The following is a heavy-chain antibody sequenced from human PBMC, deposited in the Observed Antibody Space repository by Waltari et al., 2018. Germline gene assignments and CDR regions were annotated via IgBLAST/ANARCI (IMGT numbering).Heavy chain of an antibody. V-gene: IGHV4-34*01. CDR1: GGSFSGYY. Sequence: QVQLQQWGAGLLKPSETLSLTCAVYGGSFSGYYWSWIRQPPGKGLEWIGEINHSGSTNYIPSLKSRVTISVDTSKTQFSLKLSSVTAAATAVYYCARGRTVTTVDAFDIWGQGTMVTVSS. CDR2: INHSGST. D-gene: IGHD4-17*01. CDR3: ARGRTVTTVDAFDI. J-gene: IGHJ3*02.